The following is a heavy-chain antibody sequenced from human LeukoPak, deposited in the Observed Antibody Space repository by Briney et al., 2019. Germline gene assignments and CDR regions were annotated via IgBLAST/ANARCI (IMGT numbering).Heavy chain of an antibody. D-gene: IGHD6-13*01. Sequence: ASVKVSCKASGYTFTSCDINWVRQATGQGLEWMGWMNPNSGNTGYAQKFQGRVTITRNTSISTAYMELSSLRSEDTAVYYCARGGLIAAAFGYWGQGTLVTVSS. V-gene: IGHV1-8*03. CDR3: ARGGLIAAAFGY. J-gene: IGHJ4*02. CDR2: MNPNSGNT. CDR1: GYTFTSCD.